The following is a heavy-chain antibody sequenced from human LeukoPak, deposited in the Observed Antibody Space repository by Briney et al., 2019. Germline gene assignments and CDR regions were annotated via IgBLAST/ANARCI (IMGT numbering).Heavy chain of an antibody. Sequence: GASVKVSCKASVGTFSSYAIGWVRQAPGQGLEWMGGIIPIFGTANYAQKFQCRVTITADESTSTAYMELSSLRSEDTAVYYCARDLRGYSVTWGQGTLVTVSS. CDR1: VGTFSSYA. CDR3: ARDLRGYSVT. D-gene: IGHD5/OR15-5a*01. J-gene: IGHJ4*02. CDR2: IIPIFGTA. V-gene: IGHV1-69*13.